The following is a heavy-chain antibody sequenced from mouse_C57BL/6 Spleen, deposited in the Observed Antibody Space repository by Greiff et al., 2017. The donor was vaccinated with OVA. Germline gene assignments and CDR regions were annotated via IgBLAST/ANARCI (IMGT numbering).Heavy chain of an antibody. CDR3: ASGNGGFAY. Sequence: QVQLKESGPGLVAPSQRLSITCTVSGFSLTSYGVDWVRQSPGKGLEWLGVIWGVGSTNYNSALKSRLSISKDNSKSQVFLKMNSLQTDDTAMYYCASGNGGFAYWGQGTLVTVSA. CDR2: IWGVGST. CDR1: GFSLTSYG. V-gene: IGHV2-6*01. J-gene: IGHJ3*01.